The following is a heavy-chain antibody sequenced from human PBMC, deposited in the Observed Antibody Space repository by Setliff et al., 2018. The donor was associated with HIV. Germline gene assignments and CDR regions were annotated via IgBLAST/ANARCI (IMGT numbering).Heavy chain of an antibody. CDR2: ISWNSGTT. V-gene: IGHV3-9*01. D-gene: IGHD6-19*01. CDR3: ARGISGWYAPLGY. J-gene: IGHJ4*02. Sequence: PGGSLRLSCAASGFNFNDYAMHWVRQAPGEGLEWVSGISWNSGTTNYADSVKGRLTISRDNAKNSLYLQMNSLRAEDTALYYCARGISGWYAPLGYWGQGTLVTVSS. CDR1: GFNFNDYA.